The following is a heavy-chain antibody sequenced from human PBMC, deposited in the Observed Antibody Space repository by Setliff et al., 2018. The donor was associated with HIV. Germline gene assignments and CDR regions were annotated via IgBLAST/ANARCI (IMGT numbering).Heavy chain of an antibody. CDR3: ARDRAGDAFDI. Sequence: ASVKVSCKASGYTFTTYGINWVRQAPGQGLEWMGWSSAYNGNTNYAQKLQGRVTMTTDTSTSTAYVELRSLRSDDTAVYYCARDRAGDAFDIWGQGTMVTVSS. CDR1: GYTFTTYG. CDR2: SSAYNGNT. V-gene: IGHV1-18*01. D-gene: IGHD3-10*01. J-gene: IGHJ3*02.